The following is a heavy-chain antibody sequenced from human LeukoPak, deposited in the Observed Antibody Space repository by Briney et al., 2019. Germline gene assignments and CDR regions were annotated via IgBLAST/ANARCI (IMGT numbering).Heavy chain of an antibody. CDR1: GFTFISAW. CDR2: IKQEGSEK. J-gene: IGHJ6*04. Sequence: PGGSLRLSCPASGFTFISAWMSWVRQAPGKGMEWVANIKQEGSEKNYVDSVKGRFTISRDNATNSLYLQMNSLRAEDTAVYYCAELGITMIGGVWGKGTTVTISS. D-gene: IGHD3-10*02. V-gene: IGHV3-7*01. CDR3: AELGITMIGGV.